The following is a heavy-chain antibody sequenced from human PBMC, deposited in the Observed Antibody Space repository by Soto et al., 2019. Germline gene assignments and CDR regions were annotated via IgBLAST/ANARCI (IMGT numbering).Heavy chain of an antibody. CDR2: ISGSGGST. Sequence: GGSLRLSCASSVFTFSSYAMSCVRHSPGKWLEWVSAISGSGGSTYYADSVKGRFTISRDNSKNTLYLQMNSLRAEDTAVYYCAKDRSSRIFGVVTPLDVWGQGTTFTVS. J-gene: IGHJ6*02. V-gene: IGHV3-23*01. CDR3: AKDRSSRIFGVVTPLDV. CDR1: VFTFSSYA. D-gene: IGHD3-3*01.